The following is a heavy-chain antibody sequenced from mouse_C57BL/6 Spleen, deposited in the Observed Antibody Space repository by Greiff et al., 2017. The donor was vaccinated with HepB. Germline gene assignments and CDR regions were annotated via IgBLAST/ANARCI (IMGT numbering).Heavy chain of an antibody. Sequence: QVHVKQSGAELVRPGASVKLSCKASGYTFTDYYINWVKQRPGQGLEWIARIYPGSGNTYYNEKFKGKATLTAEKSSSTAYMQLSSLTSEDSAVYFCARDSSGYDYGGQGTTLTVSS. CDR2: IYPGSGNT. D-gene: IGHD3-2*02. CDR1: GYTFTDYY. CDR3: ARDSSGYDY. J-gene: IGHJ2*01. V-gene: IGHV1-76*01.